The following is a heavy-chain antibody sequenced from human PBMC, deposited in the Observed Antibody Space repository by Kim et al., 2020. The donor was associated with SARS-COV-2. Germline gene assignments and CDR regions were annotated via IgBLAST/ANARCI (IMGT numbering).Heavy chain of an antibody. Sequence: YAKKFQGRVTMTEDTSTDTAYMELSSLRSEDTAVYYCATELRGSYLNGMDVWGQGTTVTVSS. CDR3: ATELRGSYLNGMDV. V-gene: IGHV1-24*01. J-gene: IGHJ6*02. D-gene: IGHD1-26*01.